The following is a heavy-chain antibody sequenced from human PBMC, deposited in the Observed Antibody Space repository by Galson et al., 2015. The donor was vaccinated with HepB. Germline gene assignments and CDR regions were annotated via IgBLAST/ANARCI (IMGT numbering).Heavy chain of an antibody. J-gene: IGHJ2*01. CDR2: TYYRSKWNN. V-gene: IGHV6-1*01. CDR3: ARAPLGGWYFDL. Sequence: CAISGDSVSGNSAAWNWIRQSPSRGLEWLGRTYYRSKWNNDYLVSVKSRIAINPDTSKNQFSLQLNSVTPEDTAVYYCARAPLGGWYFDLWGRGTLVTVSS. D-gene: IGHD3-16*01. CDR1: GDSVSGNSAA.